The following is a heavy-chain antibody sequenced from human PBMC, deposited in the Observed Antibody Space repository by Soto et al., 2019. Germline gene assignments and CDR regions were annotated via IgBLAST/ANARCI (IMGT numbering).Heavy chain of an antibody. V-gene: IGHV4-34*01. Sequence: SETLSLTCAVYGGSFSGYYWSWIRQPPGKGLEWIGEINHSGSTNYNPSLKSRVTISVDTSKNQFSLKLGSVTAADTAVYYCARAYSSGWYMGAFDIWGQGTMVTVSS. J-gene: IGHJ3*02. D-gene: IGHD6-19*01. CDR3: ARAYSSGWYMGAFDI. CDR2: INHSGST. CDR1: GGSFSGYY.